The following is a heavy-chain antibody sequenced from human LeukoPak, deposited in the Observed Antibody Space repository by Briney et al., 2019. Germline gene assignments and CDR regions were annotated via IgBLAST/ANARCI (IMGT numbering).Heavy chain of an antibody. Sequence: ASVKVSCKASGYTFTSYDINWVRQAPGQGLEWMGWINPNSGGTNSAQKFQGRVTMTRDTSISTAYMELSRLRSDDTAVYYCAREETSGSSSAFDIWGQGTMVTVSS. CDR1: GYTFTSYD. V-gene: IGHV1-2*02. D-gene: IGHD1-26*01. CDR2: INPNSGGT. J-gene: IGHJ3*02. CDR3: AREETSGSSSAFDI.